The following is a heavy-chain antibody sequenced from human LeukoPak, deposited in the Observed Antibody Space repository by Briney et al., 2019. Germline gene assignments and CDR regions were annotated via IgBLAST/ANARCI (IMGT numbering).Heavy chain of an antibody. CDR2: ITGGHGAT. J-gene: IGHJ4*02. CDR3: ARDRSTDAISEY. V-gene: IGHV3-23*01. D-gene: IGHD1-1*01. CDR1: GFNFNAYT. Sequence: GGSLRLSCSASGFNFNAYTLTWVRQTPGKRPEWLSAITGGHGATYYADSVRGRFTITRDNSRNTFYLDMSGLRAEDTAVYYCARDRSTDAISEYWGQGTLVAVSS.